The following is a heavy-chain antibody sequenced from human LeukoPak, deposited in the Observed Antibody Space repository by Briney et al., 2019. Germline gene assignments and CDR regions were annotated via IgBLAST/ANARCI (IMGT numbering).Heavy chain of an antibody. V-gene: IGHV1-2*02. Sequence: ASVKVSCKASGYTFTGYYMHWVRPAPGQGLEWMGWINPNSGDTKYSQKFQGRVTMTRDTSIRTAYMELTRLRSDDTAVYYCATQRGSYLWGTDFDYWGQGTLVTVSS. D-gene: IGHD3-16*01. CDR2: INPNSGDT. CDR3: ATQRGSYLWGTDFDY. CDR1: GYTFTGYY. J-gene: IGHJ4*02.